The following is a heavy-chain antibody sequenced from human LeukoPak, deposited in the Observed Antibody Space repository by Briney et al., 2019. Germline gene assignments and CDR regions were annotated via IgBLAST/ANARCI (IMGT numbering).Heavy chain of an antibody. V-gene: IGHV1-24*01. D-gene: IGHD6-19*01. Sequence: ASVKVSCKASGYTFTSYDINWVRQAPGKGLEWMGGFDPEDGETIYAQKFQGRVTMTEDTSTDTAYMELSSLRSEDTAVYHCATDQTVAGTLGYYYGMDVWGQGTTVTVSS. CDR1: GYTFTSYD. J-gene: IGHJ6*02. CDR2: FDPEDGET. CDR3: ATDQTVAGTLGYYYGMDV.